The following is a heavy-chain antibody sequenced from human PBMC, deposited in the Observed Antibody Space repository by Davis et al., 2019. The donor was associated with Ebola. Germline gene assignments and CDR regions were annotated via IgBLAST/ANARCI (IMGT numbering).Heavy chain of an antibody. Sequence: GESLKISCAASGFTVSSNYMNWVRQAPGKGLEWVSTLGTSADTYYAESVKGRFTISRDNSKNTLYLQMNGLRVEDTAIYYCAKDTSNIWFDIWGQGTMVTVSS. D-gene: IGHD1-26*01. J-gene: IGHJ3*02. CDR2: LGTSADT. CDR1: GFTVSSNY. CDR3: AKDTSNIWFDI. V-gene: IGHV3-53*01.